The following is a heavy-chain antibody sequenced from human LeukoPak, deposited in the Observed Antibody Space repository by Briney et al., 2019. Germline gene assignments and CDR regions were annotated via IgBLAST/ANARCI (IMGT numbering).Heavy chain of an antibody. Sequence: SVKVSCKASGFTFTRSAVQWVRQARGQRLEGIGWIVVCSGNTNYAQKCKERVTIPRDMSTSTAYRELSSLRSEDTAVYYCAVSDYYCSGSYSSAPFDPWGQGTLVTVSS. J-gene: IGHJ5*02. CDR1: GFTFTRSA. CDR2: IVVCSGNT. V-gene: IGHV1-58*01. D-gene: IGHD3-10*01. CDR3: AVSDYYCSGSYSSAPFDP.